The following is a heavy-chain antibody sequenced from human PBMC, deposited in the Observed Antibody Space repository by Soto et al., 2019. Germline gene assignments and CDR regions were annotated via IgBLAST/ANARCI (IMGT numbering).Heavy chain of an antibody. CDR2: ISWDGGST. D-gene: IGHD3-22*01. V-gene: IGHV3-43*01. CDR1: GFTFDDYT. CDR3: AKGVHYYDSSGPIDY. J-gene: IGHJ4*02. Sequence: EVQLVESGGVVVQPGGSLRLSCAASGFTFDDYTMHWVRQAPGKGLEWVSLISWDGGSTYYADSVKGRFTISRDNSKNSLYLQMNSLRTEDTALYYCAKGVHYYDSSGPIDYWGQGTLVTVSS.